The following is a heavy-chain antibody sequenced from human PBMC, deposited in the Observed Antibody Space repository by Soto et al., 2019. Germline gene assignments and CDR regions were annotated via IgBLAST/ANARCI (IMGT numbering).Heavy chain of an antibody. CDR1: GYIFSYYW. CDR3: ARHRRDSSGLDYFRAMDV. J-gene: IGHJ6*02. D-gene: IGHD5-18*01. V-gene: IGHV5-51*01. Sequence: PGESLKISCQASGYIFSYYWIAWVRQTPGRGLEWLGIIYPEDSDTKYSPSFQGRVTMSVDKSINTAYLQWTSLKASDTAIYYCARHRRDSSGLDYFRAMDVWGPGTLVTVSS. CDR2: IYPEDSDT.